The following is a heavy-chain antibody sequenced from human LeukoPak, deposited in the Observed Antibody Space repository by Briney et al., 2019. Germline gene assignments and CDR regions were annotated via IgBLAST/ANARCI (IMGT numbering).Heavy chain of an antibody. CDR2: ISGSGGST. CDR1: GFTFSSYA. Sequence: GGSLRLSCAASGFTFSSYAMSWVRQAPGKGLEWVSAISGSGGSTYYADSVKGRFTISRDNAKNSLYLQMNSLRAEDTAVYYCARDNGSGFDYWGQGTLVTVSS. D-gene: IGHD3-10*01. J-gene: IGHJ4*02. CDR3: ARDNGSGFDY. V-gene: IGHV3-23*01.